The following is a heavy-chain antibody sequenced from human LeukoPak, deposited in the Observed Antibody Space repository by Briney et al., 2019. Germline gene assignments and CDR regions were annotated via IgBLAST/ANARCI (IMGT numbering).Heavy chain of an antibody. Sequence: SETLSLTCTVSGGSISSYYWSWIRQPPGKGLEWIGYIYYSGSTNYNPSLKSRVTISVDTSKNQFSLKLSSVTAADTAVYYCASFKVLTGYGMDAWGQGTTVTVSS. V-gene: IGHV4-59*01. D-gene: IGHD3-9*01. CDR2: IYYSGST. CDR1: GGSISSYY. CDR3: ASFKVLTGYGMDA. J-gene: IGHJ6*02.